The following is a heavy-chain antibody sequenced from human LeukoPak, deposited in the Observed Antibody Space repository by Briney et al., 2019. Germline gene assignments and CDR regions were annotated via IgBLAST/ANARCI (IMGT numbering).Heavy chain of an antibody. V-gene: IGHV1-18*01. CDR2: ISAYNGNT. J-gene: IGHJ3*02. CDR3: ARDRPRITMVRGARRHDAFDI. D-gene: IGHD3-10*01. CDR1: GYTFTSYG. Sequence: ASVKVSCKASGYTFTSYGISWVRQAPGQGLEWMGWISAYNGNTKYAQKIQGRATMTTDTSTSTAYMELRSLRSDETAVYYCARDRPRITMVRGARRHDAFDIWGQGTMVTVSS.